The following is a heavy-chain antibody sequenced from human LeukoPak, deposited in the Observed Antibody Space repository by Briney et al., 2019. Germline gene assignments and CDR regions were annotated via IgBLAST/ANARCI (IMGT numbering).Heavy chain of an antibody. CDR1: GFTFSSYW. V-gene: IGHV3-7*05. D-gene: IGHD4-17*01. Sequence: PGGSLRLSCAASGFTFSSYWMSWVRQAPGKGLEWVANIKKDGSEKYYVDSVKGRFTISRDNAKNSLCLQMNSLRAEDTAVYYCARNFYGPYYYYGMDVWGQGTTVTVSS. CDR3: ARNFYGPYYYYGMDV. J-gene: IGHJ6*02. CDR2: IKKDGSEK.